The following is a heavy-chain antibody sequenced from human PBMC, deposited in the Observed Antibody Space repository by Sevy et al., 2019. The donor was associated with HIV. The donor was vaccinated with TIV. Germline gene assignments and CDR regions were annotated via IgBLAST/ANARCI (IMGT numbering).Heavy chain of an antibody. CDR1: GYTFSSYW. D-gene: IGHD6-13*01. Sequence: GGSLRLSCAASGYTFSSYWMSWVRQAPGKGLEWVANIKQDGSEKYYVDSVKGRFTISRDNAKNSLYLQMNSLRAEDTAVYYCARDVRYSSSWYFDYWSQGTLVTVSS. J-gene: IGHJ4*02. CDR3: ARDVRYSSSWYFDY. CDR2: IKQDGSEK. V-gene: IGHV3-7*01.